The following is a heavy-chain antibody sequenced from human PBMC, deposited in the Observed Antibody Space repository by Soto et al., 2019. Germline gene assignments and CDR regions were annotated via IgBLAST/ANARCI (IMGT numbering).Heavy chain of an antibody. Sequence: GGSLRLSCGASGFTFSTYAMDRVRQAPGKGLEWVSTIFSGGAGTKYADSVKGRFTIFRDNSLNTLYLQMNSLRAEDTAVYYCARSGGVCGGAACYPHWFDFWGHGTLVTVSS. V-gene: IGHV3-23*01. CDR2: IFSGGAGT. CDR1: GFTFSTYA. J-gene: IGHJ5*01. D-gene: IGHD3-16*01. CDR3: ARSGGVCGGAACYPHWFDF.